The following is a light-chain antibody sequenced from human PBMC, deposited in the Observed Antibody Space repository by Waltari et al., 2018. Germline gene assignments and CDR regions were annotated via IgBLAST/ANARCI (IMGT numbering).Light chain of an antibody. CDR2: IAGGGGH. J-gene: IGLJ2*01. V-gene: IGLV4-69*01. CDR1: SDHSAYA. CDR3: QTWDPDTVV. Sequence: QLAVTQSPSASASLGASVKLTCTLSSDHSAYAIAWHQHQPEKGPRFLMKIAGGGGHTKGDGIPDRFSGFSSGAERYLTISSLQYEDEAAYYCQTWDPDTVVFGGGTKLTV.